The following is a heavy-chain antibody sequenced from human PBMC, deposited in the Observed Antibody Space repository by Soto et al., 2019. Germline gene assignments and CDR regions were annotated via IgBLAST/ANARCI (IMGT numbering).Heavy chain of an antibody. D-gene: IGHD6-13*01. J-gene: IGHJ6*02. Sequence: QVQLVQSGAEVKKPGSSVKVSCKASGGTFSSYTISWVRQAPGQGLEWMGRIIPILGIANYEQKFQGRVTITADKATSTAYMEPSSLRSEDTAVYYCASGHFVAAADPYYYYGMDVWGQGTTVTVSS. CDR1: GGTFSSYT. V-gene: IGHV1-69*02. CDR2: IIPILGIA. CDR3: ASGHFVAAADPYYYYGMDV.